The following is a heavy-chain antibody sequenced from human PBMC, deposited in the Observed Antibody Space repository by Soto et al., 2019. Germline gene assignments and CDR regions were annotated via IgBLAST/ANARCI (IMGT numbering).Heavy chain of an antibody. V-gene: IGHV5-51*01. CDR3: AGQARYCSSGSCYSIFGY. J-gene: IGHJ4*02. D-gene: IGHD2-15*01. CDR2: IYPGDSDT. Sequence: GESLKISCKGSGYSFTTYWIGWVRQMPGKGLEWMGIIYPGDSDTRYSPSFQGLVTISADKSITTAYLQWSSLKASDTAMYYCAGQARYCSSGSCYSIFGYWGQGTLVTVSS. CDR1: GYSFTTYW.